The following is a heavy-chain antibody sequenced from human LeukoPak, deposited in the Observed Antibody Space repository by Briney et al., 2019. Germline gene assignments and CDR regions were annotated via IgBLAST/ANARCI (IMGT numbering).Heavy chain of an antibody. V-gene: IGHV1-18*01. Sequence: GASVKVSCKASGYTFTSYGISWVRQAPGQGLEWMGWISAYNGNTNYAQKLQGRVTMTTDTSTSTAYMELRSLRSDDTAVYYCARAGSYGSSGYYYYYGMDVWGQGTTVTVSS. CDR3: ARAGSYGSSGYYYYYGMDV. D-gene: IGHD3-22*01. J-gene: IGHJ6*02. CDR1: GYTFTSYG. CDR2: ISAYNGNT.